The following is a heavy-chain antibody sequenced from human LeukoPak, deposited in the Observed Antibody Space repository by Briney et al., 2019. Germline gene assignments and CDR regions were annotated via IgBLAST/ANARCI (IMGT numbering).Heavy chain of an antibody. CDR3: ARGRRGHSYGYPFDY. CDR1: GGSIRCYY. CDR2: IYYSGST. J-gene: IGHJ4*02. D-gene: IGHD5-18*01. Sequence: SETLSLTCTVSGGSIRCYYWSWIRQPPGKGLEWIGYIYYSGSTNYNPSLKSRVTISVDTSKNQFSLKLSSVTAADTAVYYCARGRRGHSYGYPFDYWGQGTLVTVSS. V-gene: IGHV4-59*01.